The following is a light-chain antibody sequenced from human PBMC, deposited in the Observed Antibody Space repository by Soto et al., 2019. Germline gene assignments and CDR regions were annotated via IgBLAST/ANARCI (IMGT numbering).Light chain of an antibody. Sequence: IQMTQSPSSLSASVRDRVTITCRASQSISSYLNWYQQKPGKAPKLLIYAASSLQSGVPSRFSGSGSGTDFTLTISSLQPEDFATYYCQQSYGTPLTFGGGTKVDIK. CDR3: QQSYGTPLT. CDR2: AAS. CDR1: QSISSY. V-gene: IGKV1-39*01. J-gene: IGKJ4*01.